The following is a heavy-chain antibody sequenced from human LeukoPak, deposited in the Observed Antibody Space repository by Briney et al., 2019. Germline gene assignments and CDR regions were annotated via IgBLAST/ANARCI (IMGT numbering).Heavy chain of an antibody. CDR1: GDSVSSNSAA. CDR2: TYYRSKWYN. J-gene: IGHJ3*02. CDR3: ARDIREYGGNSHDAFDI. V-gene: IGHV6-1*01. Sequence: SQTLSLTCAISGDSVSSNSAAWNWIRQSPSRGLEWLGRTYYRSKWYNDYAVSVKSRITINPDTSKDQFSLQLNSVTPEDTAVYYCARDIREYGGNSHDAFDIWGQGTMVTVSS. D-gene: IGHD4-23*01.